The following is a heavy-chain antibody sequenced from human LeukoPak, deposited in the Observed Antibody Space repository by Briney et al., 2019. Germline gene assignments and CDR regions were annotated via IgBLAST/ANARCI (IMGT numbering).Heavy chain of an antibody. CDR3: ARDAGAVAGTGSFFDY. J-gene: IGHJ4*02. V-gene: IGHV4-61*01. CDR2: ISYSGSS. Sequence: SETLSLSCTVSGGSVSSGTYYWSWIRQPPGKRLEWIGSISYSGSSDYNPSLESRVTISVDTAKNQFSLGVSSVTAADTAVYYCARDAGAVAGTGSFFDYWGQGTLVTVSS. CDR1: GGSVSSGTYY. D-gene: IGHD6-19*01.